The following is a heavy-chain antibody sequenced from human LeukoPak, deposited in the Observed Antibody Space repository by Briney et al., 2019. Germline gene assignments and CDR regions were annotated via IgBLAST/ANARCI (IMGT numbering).Heavy chain of an antibody. CDR1: GFTFSSYA. CDR3: AKDGYSSGWYYFDY. CDR2: ISGSGGST. J-gene: IGHJ4*02. V-gene: IGHV3-23*01. Sequence: PGGSLRLSCAASGFTFSSYAMSWVRQAPGKGLEWVSAISGSGGSTYYADSVEGRFTTSRDNSKNTLYLQMNSLRAEDTAVHYCAKDGYSSGWYYFDYWGQGTLVTVSS. D-gene: IGHD6-19*01.